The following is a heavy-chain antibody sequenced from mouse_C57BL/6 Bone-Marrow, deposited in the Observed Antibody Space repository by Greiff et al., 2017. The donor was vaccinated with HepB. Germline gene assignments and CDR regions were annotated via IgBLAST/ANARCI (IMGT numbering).Heavy chain of an antibody. CDR1: GFTFSNYW. V-gene: IGHV6-3*01. CDR3: TAGGAWFAY. CDR2: IRLKSDNYAT. J-gene: IGHJ3*01. Sequence: EVKLVESGGGLVQPGGSMKLSCVASGFTFSNYWMNWVRQSPEKGLEWVAQIRLKSDNYATHYAESVKGRFTISRDDSKSSVYLQMNNLRAEDTGIYYCTAGGAWFAYWGQGTLVTVSA.